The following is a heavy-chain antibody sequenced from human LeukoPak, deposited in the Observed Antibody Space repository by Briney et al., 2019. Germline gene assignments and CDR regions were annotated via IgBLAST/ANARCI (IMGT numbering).Heavy chain of an antibody. CDR2: INHSGST. Sequence: SETLSLTCAVYGGSFSGYYWSWIRQPPGKGLEWIGEINHSGSTYYNPSLKSRVTISVDTSKNQFSLKLSSVTAADTAVYYCARVGTRMKCSSTSCVDYWGQGTLVTVSS. CDR3: ARVGTRMKCSSTSCVDY. CDR1: GGSFSGYY. J-gene: IGHJ4*02. D-gene: IGHD2-2*01. V-gene: IGHV4-34*09.